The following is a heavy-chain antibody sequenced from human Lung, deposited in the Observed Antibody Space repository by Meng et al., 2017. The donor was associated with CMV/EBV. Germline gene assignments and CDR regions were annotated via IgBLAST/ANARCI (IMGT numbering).Heavy chain of an antibody. V-gene: IGHV4-4*02. CDR3: ARVVTALWGYYFDY. CDR2: IYHSGST. J-gene: IGHJ4*02. Sequence: QVPLQDPAPGLVKPSGTLTPTCAVSGGSISSSNWWSWVRQPPGKGLEWIGEIYHSGSTNYNPSLKSRVTISVDKSKNQFSLKLSSVTAADTAVYYCARVVTALWGYYFDYWGQGTLVTVSS. CDR1: GGSISSSNW. D-gene: IGHD2-21*02.